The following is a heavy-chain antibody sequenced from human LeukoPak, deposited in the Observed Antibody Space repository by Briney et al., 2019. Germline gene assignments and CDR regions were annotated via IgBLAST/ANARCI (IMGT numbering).Heavy chain of an antibody. Sequence: SETLSLTCAVYGGSFSGYYWSWIRQPPGKGLEWIGEINHSGSTNYNPSLKSRVTISVDTSKNQFSLKLSSVTAADTAVYYCAEGYSYGLIDYWGQGTLVTVSS. V-gene: IGHV4-34*01. CDR2: INHSGST. CDR1: GGSFSGYY. CDR3: AEGYSYGLIDY. D-gene: IGHD5-18*01. J-gene: IGHJ4*02.